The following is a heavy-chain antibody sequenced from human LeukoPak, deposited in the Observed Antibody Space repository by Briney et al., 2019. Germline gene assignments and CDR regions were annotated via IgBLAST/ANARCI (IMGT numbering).Heavy chain of an antibody. J-gene: IGHJ4*02. Sequence: GGSLRLSCAASGFTFSSYGMHWVRQAPGKGLGWVAVIWYDGSNKYYADSVKGRFTISRDNSKNTLYLQMNSLRAEDTAVYYCARGGPSYSSGWSHPYFDYWGQGTLVTVSS. V-gene: IGHV3-33*01. CDR2: IWYDGSNK. CDR1: GFTFSSYG. CDR3: ARGGPSYSSGWSHPYFDY. D-gene: IGHD6-19*01.